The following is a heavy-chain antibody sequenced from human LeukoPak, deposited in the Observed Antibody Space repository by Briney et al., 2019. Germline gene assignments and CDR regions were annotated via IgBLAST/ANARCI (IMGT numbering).Heavy chain of an antibody. V-gene: IGHV1-46*01. J-gene: IGHJ4*02. CDR3: ASNSQPGYGLNY. CDR1: GYTFTSYG. D-gene: IGHD1-14*01. CDR2: INPSGGST. Sequence: ASVKVSCKASGYTFTSYGISWVRQAPGQGLEWMGIINPSGGSTSYAQKFQGRVTMTRDTSTSTVYMELSSLRSEDTAVYYCASNSQPGYGLNYWGQGTLVTVSS.